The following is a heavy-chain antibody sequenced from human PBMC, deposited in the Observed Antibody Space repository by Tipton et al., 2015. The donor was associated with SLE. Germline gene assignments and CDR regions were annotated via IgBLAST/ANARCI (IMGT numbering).Heavy chain of an antibody. Sequence: TLSLTCTLSGGSISPYYWSWIRQPPGKGLEWIGYIFHDGSTRYNPSLKSRVTISADTSKNQFSLKVSSVTAADSAVYYCANDYGGSRGYDNCFDPWGQGILVTVSS. D-gene: IGHD5-12*01. CDR2: IFHDGST. CDR3: ANDYGGSRGYDNCFDP. V-gene: IGHV4-59*01. J-gene: IGHJ5*02. CDR1: GGSISPYY.